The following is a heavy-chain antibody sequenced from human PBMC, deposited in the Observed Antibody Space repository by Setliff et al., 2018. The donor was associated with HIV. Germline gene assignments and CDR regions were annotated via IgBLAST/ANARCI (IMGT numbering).Heavy chain of an antibody. V-gene: IGHV3-15*01. Sequence: GGSLRLSCAASGFTFSNAWMSWVRQAPGKGLEWVGRIKSKTDGGTADYAAPVKGRFTISRDDSKSTVYLQMNSLKTEDTAVYYCVRSGFYAWDWGRGTLVTVSS. CDR1: GFTFSNAW. D-gene: IGHD3-16*01. CDR3: VRSGFYAWD. CDR2: IKSKTDGGTA. J-gene: IGHJ4*02.